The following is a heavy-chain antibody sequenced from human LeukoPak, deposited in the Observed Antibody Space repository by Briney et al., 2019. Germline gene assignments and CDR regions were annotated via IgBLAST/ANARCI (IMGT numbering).Heavy chain of an antibody. CDR1: GFTSSCYG. J-gene: IGHJ4*02. V-gene: IGHV3-30*18. D-gene: IGHD5-12*01. Sequence: GRSLRLSCAASGFTSSCYGMQGFRKAPEKGVEWVAAISDDGSNKYYADSVKGRFTISRDNSKNTLYLQINSLRAEDTAVYYCAKVDIVATIDAGRLADYCGQGTLVTVSS. CDR2: ISDDGSNK. CDR3: AKVDIVATIDAGRLADY.